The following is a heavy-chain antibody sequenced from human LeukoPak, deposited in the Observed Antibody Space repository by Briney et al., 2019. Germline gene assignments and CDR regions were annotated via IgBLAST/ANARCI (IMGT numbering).Heavy chain of an antibody. CDR2: ISSDSGTI. Sequence: GGSLRLSCAASGFTFSGYTMNWVRQPPGKGLEWLSYISSDSGTIYYADSVKGRFTISRDNAKNSLYLQMNSLRDEDTAVYYCARPGWYCSGGSCSSDAFDIWGQGAMVTVSS. CDR3: ARPGWYCSGGSCSSDAFDI. CDR1: GFTFSGYT. J-gene: IGHJ3*02. D-gene: IGHD2-15*01. V-gene: IGHV3-48*02.